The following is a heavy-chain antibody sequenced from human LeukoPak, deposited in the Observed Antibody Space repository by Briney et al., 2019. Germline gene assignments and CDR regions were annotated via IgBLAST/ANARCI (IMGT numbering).Heavy chain of an antibody. CDR1: GFTFSSYA. J-gene: IGHJ4*02. D-gene: IGHD5-18*01. Sequence: QSGGSLRLSCAASGFTFSSYAMSWVRQAPGKGLEWVSAISGSGGSTYYADSVKGRFTISRDNSKNTLYLQMNSLRAEDTAVYYCAKGEVPGTAMASHWGQGTLVTVSS. CDR3: AKGEVPGTAMASH. V-gene: IGHV3-23*01. CDR2: ISGSGGST.